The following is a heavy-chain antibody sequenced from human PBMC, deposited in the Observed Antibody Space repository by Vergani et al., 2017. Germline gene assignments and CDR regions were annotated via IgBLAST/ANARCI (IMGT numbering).Heavy chain of an antibody. D-gene: IGHD3-10*01. CDR1: GYSFTNYA. CDR3: AILLSAVVRGVQGATYYYYGLDV. CDR2: INTNTGNP. J-gene: IGHJ6*02. Sequence: QVQLVQSGSALKKPGASVKISCKTSGYSFTNYAINWLRQAPGQGLEWMGKINTNTGNPTYAQGFTGRFVFSLDRPASAANLQISGLKTEDTAVYFCAILLSAVVRGVQGATYYYYGLDVWGQGTTVNVSS. V-gene: IGHV7-4-1*02.